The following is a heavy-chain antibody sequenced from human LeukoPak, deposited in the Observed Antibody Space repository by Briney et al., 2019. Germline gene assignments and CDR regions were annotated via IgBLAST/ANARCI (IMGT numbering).Heavy chain of an antibody. CDR2: ISSSSGYI. V-gene: IGHV3-21*01. CDR3: ARSAIHYGMDV. J-gene: IGHJ6*02. D-gene: IGHD2-2*01. CDR1: GFTFNSYT. Sequence: PGGSLRLSCAASGFTFNSYTMNWVRQAPGKGLEWVSSISSSSGYIYYADSVKGRFTISRDDTKNSLYLQMNSLRVEDTAAYYCARSAIHYGMDVWGQGTTVTVSS.